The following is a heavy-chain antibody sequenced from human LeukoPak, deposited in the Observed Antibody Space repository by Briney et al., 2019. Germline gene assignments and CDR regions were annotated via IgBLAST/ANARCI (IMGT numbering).Heavy chain of an antibody. D-gene: IGHD3-3*01. J-gene: IGHJ6*03. CDR1: GYSFTSYS. V-gene: IGHV5-51*01. CDR3: ARLWEWLDLDYYYYYYMDV. Sequence: GESLKISWKGSGYSFTSYSSAWVRQMPGKGLEWMGIIYPGDCDSRYSPSFQGQVTISADKSISTAYLQWSSLKASDTAMYYCARLWEWLDLDYYYYYYMDVWGKGTTVTVSS. CDR2: IYPGDCDS.